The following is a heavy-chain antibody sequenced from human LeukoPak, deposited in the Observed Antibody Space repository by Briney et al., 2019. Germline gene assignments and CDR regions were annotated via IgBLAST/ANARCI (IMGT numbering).Heavy chain of an antibody. V-gene: IGHV3-48*03. Sequence: PGGSLRLSCAASGFTFSSYEMNWVRQAPGKGLEWVSYISVSGSTIYYADSVKGRFTISRDNAKNSLYLQMNSLRAEDTAVYYCASPLGVHSDYFDYWGQGTLVTVSS. J-gene: IGHJ4*02. CDR1: GFTFSSYE. CDR2: ISVSGSTI. CDR3: ASPLGVHSDYFDY. D-gene: IGHD2-8*01.